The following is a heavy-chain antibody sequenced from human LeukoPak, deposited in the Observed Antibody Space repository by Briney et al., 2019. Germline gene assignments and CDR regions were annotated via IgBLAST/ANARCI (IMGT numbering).Heavy chain of an antibody. J-gene: IGHJ4*02. CDR3: ARGGKATVVTM. CDR2: IYSSGST. V-gene: IGHV4-4*07. D-gene: IGHD4-23*01. Sequence: SETLSLTCTVTGGSINSYYWSWIRQPAGKGLEWIGRIYSSGSTNYNPSLKSRVSMSVDTSKNQFSLKLTSVTAADTALYYCARGGKATVVTMWGQGILVTVSS. CDR1: GGSINSYY.